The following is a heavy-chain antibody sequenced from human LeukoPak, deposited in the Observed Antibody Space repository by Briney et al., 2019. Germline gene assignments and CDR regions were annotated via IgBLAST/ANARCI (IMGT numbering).Heavy chain of an antibody. J-gene: IGHJ4*02. V-gene: IGHV3-53*01. Sequence: PGGSLRLSCAASGFTVSSNYMSWVRQAPGKGLEWVSVIYSGGSTYYADSVKGRFTISRDNSKNTLYLQMNSLRAEDTAVYYCAKDNQWELPFDYWGQGTLVTASS. CDR2: IYSGGST. D-gene: IGHD1-26*01. CDR3: AKDNQWELPFDY. CDR1: GFTVSSNY.